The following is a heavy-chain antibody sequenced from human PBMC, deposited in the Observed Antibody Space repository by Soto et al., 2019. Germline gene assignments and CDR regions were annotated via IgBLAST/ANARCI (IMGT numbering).Heavy chain of an antibody. J-gene: IGHJ4*02. V-gene: IGHV4-4*07. CDR1: GRSMISYY. CDR2: IYTGGNT. Sequence: QLQESGPGLVKPSETLSLTCNVSGRSMISYYWSWIRQPAGKGLEWIGRIYTGGNTNYNPSFKRRGTMSVDTSKNQFSLSLTSVTAADTAVYYCAREGDDRHFFFDSWGQGTLVTVSS. CDR3: AREGDDRHFFFDS. D-gene: IGHD3-3*02.